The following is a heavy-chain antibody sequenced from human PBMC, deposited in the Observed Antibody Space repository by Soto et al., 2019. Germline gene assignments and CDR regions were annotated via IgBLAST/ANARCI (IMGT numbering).Heavy chain of an antibody. D-gene: IGHD3-9*01. CDR2: IIPILGIA. J-gene: IGHJ4*02. CDR1: GGTFSSYT. V-gene: IGHV1-69*04. CDR3: AKDWGLDWLLQDRFDY. Sequence: SVKVSCKASGGTFSSYTISWVRQAPGQGLEWMGRIIPILGIANYAQKFQGRVTITADKSTSTAYMELSSLRAEDTAVYYCAKDWGLDWLLQDRFDYWGQGTLVTVSS.